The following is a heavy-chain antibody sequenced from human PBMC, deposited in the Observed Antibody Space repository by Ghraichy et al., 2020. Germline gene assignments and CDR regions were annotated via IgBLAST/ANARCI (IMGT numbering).Heavy chain of an antibody. J-gene: IGHJ4*02. Sequence: GGSLRLSCEASGFTFSSYTMTWVRQAPGKGLEWVSGIIGSGGRTYYADSVKGRFTISRDNSNNTLYLEMNSLRAEETAVYYCAKVEGSGYELVYWGQGTLVTVSS. CDR1: GFTFSSYT. CDR3: AKVEGSGYELVY. CDR2: IIGSGGRT. D-gene: IGHD5-12*01. V-gene: IGHV3-23*01.